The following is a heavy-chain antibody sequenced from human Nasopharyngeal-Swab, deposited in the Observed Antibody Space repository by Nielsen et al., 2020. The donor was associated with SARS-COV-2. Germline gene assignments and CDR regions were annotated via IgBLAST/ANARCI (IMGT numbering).Heavy chain of an antibody. CDR1: GFTFSSYA. CDR3: AKLDYYDSSGYILSGFHY. V-gene: IGHV3-23*01. D-gene: IGHD3-22*01. Sequence: GESLKISCAASGFTFSSYAMTWVRQAPGKGLHWVSTISDSGGATYYAGSVRGRFTISRDNSRNTLYLQLNSLRVEDTAVYYCAKLDYYDSSGYILSGFHYRGQGTLVTVSS. J-gene: IGHJ4*02. CDR2: ISDSGGAT.